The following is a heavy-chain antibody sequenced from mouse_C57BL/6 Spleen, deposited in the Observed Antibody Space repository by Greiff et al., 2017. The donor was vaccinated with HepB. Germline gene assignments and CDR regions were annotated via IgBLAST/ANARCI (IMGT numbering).Heavy chain of an antibody. D-gene: IGHD4-1*01. CDR3: ARTELGMFGYVDD. J-gene: IGHJ2*01. Sequence: EVQLHQSGPELVKPGASVKISCKASGYTFTDYYLNWVNQRHGKSLEWIGDINPNNGGTSYNQKVKGKATLTVDKSSSTAYMELRSLTSEDSAVYYCARTELGMFGYVDDWGQGTTLTVSS. V-gene: IGHV1-26*01. CDR1: GYTFTDYY. CDR2: INPNNGGT.